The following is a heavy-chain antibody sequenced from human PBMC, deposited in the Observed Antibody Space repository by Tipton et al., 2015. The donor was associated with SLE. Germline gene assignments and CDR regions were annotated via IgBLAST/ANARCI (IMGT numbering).Heavy chain of an antibody. J-gene: IGHJ5*02. V-gene: IGHV4-39*07. CDR1: GGSISSSSYY. CDR3: GRDTGWFDP. Sequence: LRLSCTVSGGSISSSSYYWGWIRQPPGKGLEWIGSIYTSGSTNYNPSLKSRVTMSVDTSKNQFSLKLSSVTAADTAVYYCGRDTGWFDPWGQGTLVTVSS. D-gene: IGHD4-11*01. CDR2: IYTSGST.